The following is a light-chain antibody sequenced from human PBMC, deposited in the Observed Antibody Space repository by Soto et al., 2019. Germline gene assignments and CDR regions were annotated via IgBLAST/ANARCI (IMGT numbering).Light chain of an antibody. V-gene: IGKV1-33*01. CDR2: EAS. J-gene: IGKJ4*01. CDR1: QDIKNY. CDR3: QHYVNLPLT. Sequence: DIQMTQSPSSLSASVGDRVTITCQASQDIKNYLNWYQQKPGKAPKVLIYEASSLATGVPSRFSGGGSETHFTFTISSLQPEDFATYYCQHYVNLPLTFGGGTKVEVK.